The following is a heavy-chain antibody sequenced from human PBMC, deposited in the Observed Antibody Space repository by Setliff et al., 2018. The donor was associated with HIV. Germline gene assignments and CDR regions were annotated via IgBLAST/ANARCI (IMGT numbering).Heavy chain of an antibody. J-gene: IGHJ4*02. CDR1: GCSFTGYY. CDR2: INPNTGGT. CDR3: ARDNRTGYSGGWPLDY. Sequence: ASVKVSCKASGCSFTGYYMHWVRQTPGQGLEWVGWINPNTGGTQYAQRFQGRVTVTRDTPYTTVYMEMKSLRSDDTAVYYCARDNRTGYSGGWPLDYWGQGTLVTVSS. V-gene: IGHV1-2*02. D-gene: IGHD5-12*01.